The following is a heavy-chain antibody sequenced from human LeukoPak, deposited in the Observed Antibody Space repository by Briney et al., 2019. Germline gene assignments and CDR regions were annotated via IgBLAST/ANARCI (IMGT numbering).Heavy chain of an antibody. CDR1: GFTFNSYW. V-gene: IGHV3-7*03. CDR3: AKGGWGFDY. J-gene: IGHJ4*02. D-gene: IGHD7-27*01. CDR2: IKQNGDDK. Sequence: SGGSLRLSCAASGFTFNSYWMSWVRQAPGKGLEWVANIKQNGDDKYYVDSVKGRYTIYRDNAKNSLYLQMNSLRSDDTAVYYCAKGGWGFDYWGQGTLVTVSS.